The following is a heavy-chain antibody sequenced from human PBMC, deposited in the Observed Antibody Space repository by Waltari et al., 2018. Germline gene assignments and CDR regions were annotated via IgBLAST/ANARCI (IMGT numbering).Heavy chain of an antibody. Sequence: EVQLVESGGGLVQPGGSLRLPWPASGSPFVASSRPGVPKGPGMGLMWVSRISTDGRGAAYADSVKGRFTVSRDNAKNTLYLEMNSLRAEDTAVYYCVRDSYVSAIYYGMDVWGQGTTVTVSS. CDR2: ISTDGRGA. V-gene: IGHV3-74*01. D-gene: IGHD2-21*01. J-gene: IGHJ6*02. CDR3: VRDSYVSAIYYGMDV. CDR1: GSPFVASS.